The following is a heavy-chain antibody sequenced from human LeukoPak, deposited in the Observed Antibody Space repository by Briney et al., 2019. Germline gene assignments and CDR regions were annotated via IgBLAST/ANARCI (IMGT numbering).Heavy chain of an antibody. D-gene: IGHD2-2*02. CDR3: ARDAEVVPAAIDYFDY. V-gene: IGHV3-7*01. CDR2: IKQDGSEK. CDR1: GFTFSSYW. J-gene: IGHJ4*01. Sequence: PGGSLRLSCAASGFTFSSYWMSWVRQAPGKGLEWVANIKQDGSEKYYVDSVKGRFTISRDNAKNSLYLQMNSLRAEDTAVYYCARDAEVVPAAIDYFDYWGQEPWSPSPQ.